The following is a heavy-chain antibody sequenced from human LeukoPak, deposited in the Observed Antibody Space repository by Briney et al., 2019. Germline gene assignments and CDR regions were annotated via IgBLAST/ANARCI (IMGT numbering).Heavy chain of an antibody. CDR2: INSDGSST. CDR1: GFTFSSYW. J-gene: IGHJ4*02. V-gene: IGHV3-74*01. CDR3: ARGGVYSTSAVDY. D-gene: IGHD6-6*01. Sequence: GGSLRLSCAASGFTFSSYWMHWVRQAPGKGLVWVSRINSDGSSTTYADSVKGRFTISRDNVKNTLYLQMNSLRAEDTAVYYCARGGVYSTSAVDYWGQGTLVTVSS.